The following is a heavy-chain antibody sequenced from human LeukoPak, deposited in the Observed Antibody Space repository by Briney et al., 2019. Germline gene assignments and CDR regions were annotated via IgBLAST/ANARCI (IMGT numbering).Heavy chain of an antibody. CDR1: GFTFSSYA. Sequence: PGRSLRLSCAASGFTFSSYAMHWVRQAPGKGLEWVAVISYDGSNKYYADSVKGRFTISRDNSKNTLYLQMNSLRAEDTAVYYCARGMDYYDSSGYGYWGQETLVTVSS. CDR2: ISYDGSNK. CDR3: ARGMDYYDSSGYGY. V-gene: IGHV3-30-3*01. J-gene: IGHJ4*02. D-gene: IGHD3-22*01.